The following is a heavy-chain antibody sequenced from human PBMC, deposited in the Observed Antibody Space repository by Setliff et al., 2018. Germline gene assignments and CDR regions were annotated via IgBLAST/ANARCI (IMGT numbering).Heavy chain of an antibody. CDR1: GYTLTELS. J-gene: IGHJ6*02. Sequence: ASVKVSCKVSGYTLTELSRHWVRQAPGKGLEWMGGFDPEDGETIYAQKFQGRVTITADESTSTAYMELSSLRSEDTAVYYCARDPASSGYDTYYYYYYGMDVWGQGTTVTGLL. V-gene: IGHV1-24*01. D-gene: IGHD5-12*01. CDR3: ARDPASSGYDTYYYYYYGMDV. CDR2: FDPEDGET.